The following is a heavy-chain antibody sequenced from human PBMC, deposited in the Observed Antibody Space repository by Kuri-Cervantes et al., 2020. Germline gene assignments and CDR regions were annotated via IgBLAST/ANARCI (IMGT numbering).Heavy chain of an antibody. V-gene: IGHV4-38-2*01. Sequence: SETLSLTCAVLGYSISSGYYWGWIRQPPGKGLEWIGSIYHSGSTHYNPSFKGRVTISVDTSKNRFSLKLTSLTAADTAVYYCARHNLAYYYDSSGYYYFDYWGQGTLVTVSS. CDR3: ARHNLAYYYDSSGYYYFDY. D-gene: IGHD3-22*01. CDR2: IYHSGST. J-gene: IGHJ4*02. CDR1: GYSISSGYY.